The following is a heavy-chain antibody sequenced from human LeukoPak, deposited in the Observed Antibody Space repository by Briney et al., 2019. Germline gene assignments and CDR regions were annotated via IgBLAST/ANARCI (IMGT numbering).Heavy chain of an antibody. CDR3: ARGVENWFDP. CDR2: ISSSSSYI. J-gene: IGHJ5*02. V-gene: IGHV3-21*01. Sequence: GGSLRLSCAASGFTFSSYSMNWVRQAPGKGLEWVSSISSSSSYIHYADSVKGRFTISRDNAKNSLYLQMNSLRAEDTAVYYCARGVENWFDPWGQGTLVTVSS. CDR1: GFTFSSYS.